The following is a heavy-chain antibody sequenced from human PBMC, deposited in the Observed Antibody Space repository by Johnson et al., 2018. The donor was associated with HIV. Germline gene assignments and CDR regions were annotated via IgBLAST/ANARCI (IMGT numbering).Heavy chain of an antibody. V-gene: IGHV3-30*03. Sequence: QMMLVESGGGVVQPGNSLRLSCAASGFAFSNYGMHWVRQAPGKGLEWVAFTAHDESITYYADSVKGRFTMSRDNSKNTLYLQMDSLRAEDPAVYYCARVQILADDVLNSWGQGTMVTVSS. CDR2: TAHDESIT. CDR3: ARVQILADDVLNS. D-gene: IGHD3-3*02. CDR1: GFAFSNYG. J-gene: IGHJ3*01.